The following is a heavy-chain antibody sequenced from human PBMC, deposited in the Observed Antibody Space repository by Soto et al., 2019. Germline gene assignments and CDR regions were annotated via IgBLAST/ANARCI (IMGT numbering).Heavy chain of an antibody. CDR2: ISAYNGNT. V-gene: IGHV1-18*01. Sequence: QVQLVQSGAEVKKPGASVKVSCKASGYTFTSYGISWVRQAPGQGLEWMGWISAYNGNTNYAQKLQGRVTMTTDTSTSTAYMELRSLRSDDTAVDYCARDSYSSSWYVGNYYYYMDVWGKGTTVTVSS. J-gene: IGHJ6*03. D-gene: IGHD6-13*01. CDR1: GYTFTSYG. CDR3: ARDSYSSSWYVGNYYYYMDV.